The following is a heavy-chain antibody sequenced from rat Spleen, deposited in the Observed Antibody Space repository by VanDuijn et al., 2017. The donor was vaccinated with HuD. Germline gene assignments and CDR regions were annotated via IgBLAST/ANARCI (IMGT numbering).Heavy chain of an antibody. CDR1: GFTFNNYW. J-gene: IGHJ3*01. CDR3: ATEGASYGGYGDWFAY. Sequence: EVQLVESGGGLVQPGRSLKLSCVASGFTFNNYWLPWIRQAPGTVLEWVASISPSGVSTYYRDSGKGRFTSSRDNEKSALYLQMDSLGSEDTATYYCATEGASYGGYGDWFAYWGQGTLVTVSS. V-gene: IGHV5-31*01. D-gene: IGHD1-11*01. CDR2: ISPSGVST.